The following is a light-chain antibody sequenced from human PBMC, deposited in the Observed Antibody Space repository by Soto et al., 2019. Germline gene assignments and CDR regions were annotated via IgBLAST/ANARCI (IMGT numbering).Light chain of an antibody. Sequence: QSALTQPPSASGSPGQSVTISCTGTISDVGSYKYVSWYQQHPGKAPKLIIYEVVKRPSGVPDRFSGSKSGNTASLTVSGLQPEDEADSYCSSYAGSNSLIFGGGTKLTVL. CDR2: EVV. CDR3: SSYAGSNSLI. J-gene: IGLJ2*01. CDR1: ISDVGSYKY. V-gene: IGLV2-8*01.